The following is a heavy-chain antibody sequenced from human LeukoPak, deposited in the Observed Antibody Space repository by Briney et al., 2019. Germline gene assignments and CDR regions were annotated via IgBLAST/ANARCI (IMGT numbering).Heavy chain of an antibody. J-gene: IGHJ4*02. CDR1: CDSISRYY. CDR2: IHYSGST. V-gene: IGHV4-59*08. Sequence: SETLSLTCTVSCDSISRYYWSWIRQPPGKGLEWIAFIHYSGSTNYNPSLKSRVTISMDTSRNQFSLRLSSVTAADTAIYYCAKHLVATTPFFDYWGQGTLVTVSS. D-gene: IGHD5-12*01. CDR3: AKHLVATTPFFDY.